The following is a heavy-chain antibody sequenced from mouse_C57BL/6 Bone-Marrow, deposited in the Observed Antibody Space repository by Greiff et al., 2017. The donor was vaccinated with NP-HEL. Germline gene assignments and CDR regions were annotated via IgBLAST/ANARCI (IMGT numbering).Heavy chain of an antibody. D-gene: IGHD2-5*01. J-gene: IGHJ1*03. CDR2: IRNKANGYTT. V-gene: IGHV7-3*01. CDR1: GFTFTDYY. Sequence: EVMLVESGGGLVQPGGSLSLSCAASGFTFTDYYMSWVRQPPGKALEWLGFIRNKANGYTTEYSASVKGRFTISRDNSQSILYLQMNALRAEDSATYYCARYRYIVPTRYWYFDVWGTGTTVTVSS. CDR3: ARYRYIVPTRYWYFDV.